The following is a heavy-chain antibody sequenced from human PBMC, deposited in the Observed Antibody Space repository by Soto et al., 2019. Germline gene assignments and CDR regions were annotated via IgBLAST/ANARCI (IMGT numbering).Heavy chain of an antibody. CDR3: AKDISMTTVTSIAD. CDR1: GFTFDDYA. Sequence: GGSLRLSCAASGFTFDDYAMHWVRQAPGKGLEWVSGISWNSGSIGYADSVRGRFTISRDNAKNSLYLQMNSLRAEDTALYYCAKDISMTTVTSIADWGQGTLVTVSS. V-gene: IGHV3-9*01. CDR2: ISWNSGSI. J-gene: IGHJ4*02. D-gene: IGHD4-17*01.